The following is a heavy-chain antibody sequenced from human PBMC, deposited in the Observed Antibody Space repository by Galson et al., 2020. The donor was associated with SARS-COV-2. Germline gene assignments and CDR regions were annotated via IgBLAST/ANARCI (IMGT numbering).Heavy chain of an antibody. Sequence: GGSLRLSCAASGFTFDDYAMHWVRQAPGKGLEWVSGISWNSGKIGYGDSVKGRFTISRDNAKNSLYLQMNNLRAEDTALYYCARGLDSTGYNWFDPWGKGTLVTVSS. CDR2: ISWNSGKI. CDR3: ARGLDSTGYNWFDP. J-gene: IGHJ5*02. V-gene: IGHV3-9*01. CDR1: GFTFDDYA. D-gene: IGHD3-22*01.